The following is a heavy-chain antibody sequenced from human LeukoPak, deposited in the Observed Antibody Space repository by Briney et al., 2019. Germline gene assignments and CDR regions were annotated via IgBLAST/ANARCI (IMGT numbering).Heavy chain of an antibody. J-gene: IGHJ4*02. Sequence: GGSLRLSCTASGFTFGDYAMSWFRQAPGKGLEWVSYISSSGSTIYYADSVKGRFTISRDNAKNSLYLQMNSLRAEDTAVYYCAKGELQLPSYFDYWGQGTLVTVSS. CDR3: AKGELQLPSYFDY. CDR2: ISSSGSTI. D-gene: IGHD6-13*01. CDR1: GFTFGDYA. V-gene: IGHV3-11*04.